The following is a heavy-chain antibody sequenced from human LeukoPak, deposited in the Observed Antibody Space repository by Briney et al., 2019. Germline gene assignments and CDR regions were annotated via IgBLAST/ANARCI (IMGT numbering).Heavy chain of an antibody. CDR1: GGSIDNSY. D-gene: IGHD3-22*01. Sequence: SETLSLTCTVSGGSIDNSYWSWIRQPPGKGLEWIGYIYYSGSTNYNPSLKSRVTISVDTSKNQFSLKLSSVTAADTAVYYCARGYYDSWGIWDYWGQGTLVTVSS. V-gene: IGHV4-59*08. J-gene: IGHJ4*02. CDR2: IYYSGST. CDR3: ARGYYDSWGIWDY.